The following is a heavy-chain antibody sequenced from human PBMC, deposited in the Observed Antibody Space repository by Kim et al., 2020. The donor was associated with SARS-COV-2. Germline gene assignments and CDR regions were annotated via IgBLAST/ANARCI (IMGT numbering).Heavy chain of an antibody. V-gene: IGHV3-33*06. Sequence: GGSLRLSCAASGFTFSSYAMHWVRQAPGKGLEWVAVIWYDGSNKYYADSVKGRFTISRDNSKNTLYLQMNSLRAEDTAVYYCAKDDGGSYYETEYYFDYWGQGTLVTVSS. CDR3: AKDDGGSYYETEYYFDY. CDR2: IWYDGSNK. CDR1: GFTFSSYA. D-gene: IGHD1-26*01. J-gene: IGHJ4*02.